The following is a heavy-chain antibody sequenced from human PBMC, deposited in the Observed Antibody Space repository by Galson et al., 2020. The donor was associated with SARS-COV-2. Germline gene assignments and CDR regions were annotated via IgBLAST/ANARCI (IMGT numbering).Heavy chain of an antibody. J-gene: IGHJ1*01. Sequence: GEYLKIYRKSSGYFFTSNWIGWVRQVPGKGLEWTGIIYPADSATRYSPSFQGQVTISVDKSINTAYLQLSSLKASDTAMYYCSMGPQFLPATHGGQGTVVIVSS. CDR2: IYPADSAT. CDR1: GYFFTSNW. CDR3: SMGPQFLPATH. D-gene: IGHD6-19*01. V-gene: IGHV5-51*01.